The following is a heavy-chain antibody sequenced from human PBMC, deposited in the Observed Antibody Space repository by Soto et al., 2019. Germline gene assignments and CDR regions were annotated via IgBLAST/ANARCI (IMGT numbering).Heavy chain of an antibody. CDR1: GFTFSSYA. D-gene: IGHD2-15*01. V-gene: IGHV3-30-3*01. Sequence: QVQLVESGGGVVQPGRSLRLSCAASGFTFSSYAMHWVRQAPGKGLEWGAVISYDGSNKYYADSVKGRFTISRDNSKNTLYLQMNSLRAEDTAVYYCARDRGDIVVVVAATPGDYWGQGTLVTVSS. J-gene: IGHJ4*02. CDR2: ISYDGSNK. CDR3: ARDRGDIVVVVAATPGDY.